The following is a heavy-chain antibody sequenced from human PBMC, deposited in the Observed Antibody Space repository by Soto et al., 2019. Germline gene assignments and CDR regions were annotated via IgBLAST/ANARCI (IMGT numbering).Heavy chain of an antibody. Sequence: QLQLQESGPGLVKPSETLSLTCTVSGGSISSSNYYWGWIRQPPGKGLEWIGSIFYSGSTYYNPSLKSRVAISVDTSKNQFSLKLSSVTAADTAVYYWARPGPGYSYGSWYFDLWGRGTLVTVSS. J-gene: IGHJ2*01. CDR1: GGSISSSNYY. CDR3: ARPGPGYSYGSWYFDL. CDR2: IFYSGST. V-gene: IGHV4-39*01. D-gene: IGHD5-18*01.